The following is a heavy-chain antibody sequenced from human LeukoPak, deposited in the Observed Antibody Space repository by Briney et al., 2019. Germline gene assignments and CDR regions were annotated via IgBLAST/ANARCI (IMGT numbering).Heavy chain of an antibody. V-gene: IGHV1-69*06. CDR3: AREREGGFWSGYYDWFDP. Sequence: ASVKVSCKASGGTFSSYATSWVRQAPGQGLEWMGGIIPIFGTANYAQKFQGRVTITADKSTSTAYMELSSLRSEDTAVYYCAREREGGFWSGYYDWFDPWGQGTLVTVSS. CDR1: GGTFSSYA. CDR2: IIPIFGTA. J-gene: IGHJ5*02. D-gene: IGHD3-3*01.